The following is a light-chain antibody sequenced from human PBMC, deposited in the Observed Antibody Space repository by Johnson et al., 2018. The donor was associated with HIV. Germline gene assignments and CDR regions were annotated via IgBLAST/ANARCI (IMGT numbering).Light chain of an antibody. CDR1: SSNIGNSY. Sequence: QSVLTQPPSVSAAPGQKVTISCSGSSSNIGNSYVSWYQQLPGTAPKLLIYDNNKRPSGIPDRFSGSKSGTSATLGITGLQTGDEADYYCGTWDNSLNSPVFGTGTKVTVL. CDR3: GTWDNSLNSPV. J-gene: IGLJ1*01. CDR2: DNN. V-gene: IGLV1-51*01.